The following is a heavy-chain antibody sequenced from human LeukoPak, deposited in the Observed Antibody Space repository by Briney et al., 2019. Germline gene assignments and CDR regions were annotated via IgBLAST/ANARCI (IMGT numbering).Heavy chain of an antibody. CDR1: GCSLSNGSHY. V-gene: IGHV4-61*01. Sequence: PSDTLSLTCTVSGCSLSNGSHYWSWLRQPPGKGLEWIAYIYYTGSTNYNPSLKSRVTISVDTSKNQFSLKLRSVTAADTAVYYCARDPHGSDCWGQGTLVTVSS. CDR2: IYYTGST. J-gene: IGHJ4*02. D-gene: IGHD3-10*01. CDR3: ARDPHGSDC.